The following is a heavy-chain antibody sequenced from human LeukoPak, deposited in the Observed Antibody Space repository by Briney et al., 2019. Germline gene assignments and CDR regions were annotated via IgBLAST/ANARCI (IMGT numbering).Heavy chain of an antibody. CDR2: ISYDGSNK. V-gene: IGHV3-30*18. CDR1: GFTFSNYG. Sequence: PGGSLRLSCAASGFTFSNYGMHWVRQAPGKGLEWVAVISYDGSNKYYADSVKGRFTISRDNSKNTLYLQMNSLRAEDTAVYYYAKGSQLPYCGDYGGDYFDYWGQGTLVTVSS. J-gene: IGHJ4*02. D-gene: IGHD4-17*01. CDR3: AKGSQLPYCGDYGGDYFDY.